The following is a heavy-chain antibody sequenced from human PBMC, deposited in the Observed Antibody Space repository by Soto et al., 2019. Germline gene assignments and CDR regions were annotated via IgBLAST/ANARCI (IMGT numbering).Heavy chain of an antibody. CDR1: GCTFSSYA. CDR2: ISCSGGST. J-gene: IGHJ4*02. CDR3: AIVDCSGWYLGGYYFDY. Sequence: GGSLRLSCAASGCTFSSYAMSWVRQAPGKGLEWVSAISCSGGSTYYADSVKGRFTISRDNSKNTLYLQMNSLRAEDTAVYYSAIVDCSGWYLGGYYFDYWGQGTLVTVSS. V-gene: IGHV3-23*01. D-gene: IGHD6-19*01.